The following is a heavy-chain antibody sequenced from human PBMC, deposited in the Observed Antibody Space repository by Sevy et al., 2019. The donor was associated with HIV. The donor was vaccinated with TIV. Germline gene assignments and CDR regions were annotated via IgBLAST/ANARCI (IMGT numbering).Heavy chain of an antibody. CDR1: GFTFSSYA. CDR2: ISYDGSNK. V-gene: IGHV3-30-3*01. J-gene: IGHJ2*01. Sequence: GGSLRLSCAASGFTFSSYAMHWVRQAPGKGLEWVAVISYDGSNKYYADSVKGRFTISRDNSKNTLYLQMNSLRAEDTAVYYWASQVPLRDWYFDLWGRGTLVTVSS. CDR3: ASQVPLRDWYFDL.